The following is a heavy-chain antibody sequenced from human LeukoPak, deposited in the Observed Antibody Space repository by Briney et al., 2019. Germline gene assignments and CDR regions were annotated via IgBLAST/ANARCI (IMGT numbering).Heavy chain of an antibody. CDR3: ARVPLYSSSWNLGY. CDR1: GFTFSSYW. D-gene: IGHD6-13*01. CDR2: INSDGSST. V-gene: IGHV3-74*01. Sequence: AGSLRLSCAASGFTFSSYWMHWVRQAPGKGLVWVSRINSDGSSTSYADSVKGRFTISRDNAKNTLYLQMNSLRAEDTAVYYCARVPLYSSSWNLGYWGQGTLVTVSS. J-gene: IGHJ4*02.